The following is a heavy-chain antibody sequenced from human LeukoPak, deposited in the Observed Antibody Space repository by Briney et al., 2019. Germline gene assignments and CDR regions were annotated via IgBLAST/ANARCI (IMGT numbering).Heavy chain of an antibody. CDR3: AKQSTARSLGE. V-gene: IGHV3-23*01. J-gene: IGHJ4*02. CDR1: GFTFSSYA. CDR2: ISGSGGST. Sequence: GGSLRLSCAASGFTFSSYAMSWVRQAPGKGLEWVSAISGSGGSTYYADSVRGRFTISRDNSKNMLYLQMNSLRAEDTAVYYCAKQSTARSLGEGGQGTLVTVSS. D-gene: IGHD6-6*01.